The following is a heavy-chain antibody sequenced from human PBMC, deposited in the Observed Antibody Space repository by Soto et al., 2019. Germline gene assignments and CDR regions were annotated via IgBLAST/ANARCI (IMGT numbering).Heavy chain of an antibody. J-gene: IGHJ4*02. D-gene: IGHD2-15*01. V-gene: IGHV1-69*02. CDR3: ATGLVVDYDIDY. Sequence: QVQLVQSGAEVKKPGSSVKVSCKASGGTFRSYTISWVRQAPGQGLEWMGRIIPILGIANYAQTFQVRVTITEDKSTSTAYMELSSLRSEDTAVYYCATGLVVDYDIDYWGQGTLVTVSS. CDR2: IIPILGIA. CDR1: GGTFRSYT.